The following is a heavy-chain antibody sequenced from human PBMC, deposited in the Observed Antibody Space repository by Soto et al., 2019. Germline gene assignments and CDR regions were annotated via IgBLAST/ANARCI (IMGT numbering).Heavy chain of an antibody. CDR3: ARDFADVDS. J-gene: IGHJ4*02. V-gene: IGHV4-61*01. CDR2: VYHTGRT. D-gene: IGHD3-3*01. CDR1: CGSFTSGSYS. Sequence: PSETISLTWTVSCGSFTSGSYSWSWTLQPPGKGLEWIGYVYHTGRTSYNPSLKSRVSISMATSKNQFSLNLDSVTAAEKALYFCARDFADVDSGSQRSLVTV.